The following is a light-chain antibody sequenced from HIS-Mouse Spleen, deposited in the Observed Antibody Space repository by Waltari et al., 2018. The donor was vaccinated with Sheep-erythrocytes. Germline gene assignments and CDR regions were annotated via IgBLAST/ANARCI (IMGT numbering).Light chain of an antibody. CDR2: AAS. CDR3: QQLNSYPALT. Sequence: DIQLTQSASFLSASVGDRVTITCRSSQGISSYLAWYQQKPGKAPKLLIYAASPLQSGVPSRFSGSGSGTEFTLTISSLQPEDFATYYCQQLNSYPALTFGGGTKVEIK. CDR1: QGISSY. J-gene: IGKJ4*01. V-gene: IGKV1-9*01.